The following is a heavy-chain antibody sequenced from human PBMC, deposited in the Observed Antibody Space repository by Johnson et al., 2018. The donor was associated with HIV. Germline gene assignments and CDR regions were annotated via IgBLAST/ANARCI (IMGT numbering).Heavy chain of an antibody. Sequence: QVQLMESGGGLVKPGGSQTLSCAASGFTFSDYYMSWIRQAPGKGLEWVSSISGGGDNPYYADSVKGRLTISRDNSRNTLYLQINSLRAEDTAIYYCARPMSVADLFDPFDIWGQGTMVTVSS. CDR1: GFTFSDYY. V-gene: IGHV3-11*01. J-gene: IGHJ3*02. D-gene: IGHD6-19*01. CDR2: ISGGGDNP. CDR3: ARPMSVADLFDPFDI.